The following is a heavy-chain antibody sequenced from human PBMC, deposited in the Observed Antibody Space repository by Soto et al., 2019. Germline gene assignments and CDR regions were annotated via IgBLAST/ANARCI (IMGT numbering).Heavy chain of an antibody. J-gene: IGHJ6*04. CDR3: ARAGYERGIETYYYYGMDV. CDR2: IYYSGST. V-gene: IGHV4-59*01. CDR1: GGSISTYY. D-gene: IGHD1-1*01. Sequence: QVQLQESGPGLVKPSETLSLTCTVSGGSISTYYWSWIRQPPGKGLEWIGYIYYSGSTNYNPSLKRPVTISVDTSKNQFSLKLSSVTAADTAVYYRARAGYERGIETYYYYGMDVWGKGTTVTVSS.